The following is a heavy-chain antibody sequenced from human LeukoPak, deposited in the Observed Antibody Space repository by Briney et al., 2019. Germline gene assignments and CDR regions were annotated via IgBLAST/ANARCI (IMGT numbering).Heavy chain of an antibody. CDR1: GYTFTSYG. Sequence: ASVKVSCKASGYTFTSYGISWVRQAPGQGLEWVGWISAYNGDTIYAQRLQGRVTMTTDTSTNTAYMELRSLRSDDTGVYYCARDHGAMTAKTFDQWGRGTLITVYS. J-gene: IGHJ4*02. CDR3: ARDHGAMTAKTFDQ. D-gene: IGHD3-10*01. CDR2: ISAYNGDT. V-gene: IGHV1-18*01.